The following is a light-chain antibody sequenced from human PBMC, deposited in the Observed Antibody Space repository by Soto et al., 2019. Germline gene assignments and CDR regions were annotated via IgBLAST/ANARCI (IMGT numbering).Light chain of an antibody. CDR1: QSVTSY. CDR2: DAS. J-gene: IGKJ4*01. Sequence: EIVLTQSPATLFLSPGERATLSCRASQSVTSYLAWYQQRPGQTPRLLIYDASTRATGIPARFSGSGSGTDFTLTISSLEPEDFAVYYCQQRSDWPLTFGGGTKVEIK. CDR3: QQRSDWPLT. V-gene: IGKV3-11*01.